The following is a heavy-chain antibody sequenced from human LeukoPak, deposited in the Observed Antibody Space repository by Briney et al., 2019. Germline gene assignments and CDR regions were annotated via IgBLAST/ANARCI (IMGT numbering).Heavy chain of an antibody. CDR1: GFTFSSYW. CDR2: INTDGSST. Sequence: GGSLRLSCAASGFTFSSYWMHWVRQTPGKGLVWVSRINTDGSSTTYADSVKGRFTISRDNAKNTLYLQMNSLRAEDTAMYYCAQTKHYYFDYWGQGTLVTVSS. V-gene: IGHV3-74*01. J-gene: IGHJ4*02. CDR3: AQTKHYYFDY. D-gene: IGHD1-1*01.